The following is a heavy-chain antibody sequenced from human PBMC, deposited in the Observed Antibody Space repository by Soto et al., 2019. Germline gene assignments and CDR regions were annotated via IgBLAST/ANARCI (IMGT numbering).Heavy chain of an antibody. J-gene: IGHJ6*03. CDR2: ISSSGSTI. CDR3: ARARLEYTSFLNSYYYMDV. V-gene: IGHV3-11*01. D-gene: IGHD1-1*01. Sequence: GGSLRLSCAASGFTFSDYYMSWIRQAPGKGLEWVSYISSSGSTIYYADSVKGRFTISRDNAKNSLYLQMNSLRAEDTAVYYCARARLEYTSFLNSYYYMDVWGKGTTVTVSS. CDR1: GFTFSDYY.